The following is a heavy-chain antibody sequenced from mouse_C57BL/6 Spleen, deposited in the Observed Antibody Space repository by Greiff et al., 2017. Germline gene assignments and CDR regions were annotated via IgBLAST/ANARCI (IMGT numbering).Heavy chain of an antibody. CDR1: GYTFTSYW. CDR3: ARGLDYFDY. CDR2: IDPNSGGT. Sequence: VQLQQPGAELVKPGASVKLSCKASGYTFTSYWMHWVKQRPGRGLGWIGRIDPNSGGTKYNEKFKSKATLTVYKPSSTAYLQLSSLTSEDAAVYYCARGLDYFDYWGQGTTLTVSS. J-gene: IGHJ2*01. D-gene: IGHD2-13*01. V-gene: IGHV1-72*01.